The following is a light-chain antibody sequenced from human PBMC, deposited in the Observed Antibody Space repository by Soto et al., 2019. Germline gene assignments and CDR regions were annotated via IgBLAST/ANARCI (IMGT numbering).Light chain of an antibody. Sequence: DIQMTQSPSSLSASVGDRVTITCRASQSISSYLNWYQQKPGKAPKLLIYAASSLQSGVPSGFSGSGSGTDFNLTISSLQPEDFATYYCQQSYSTPLTFGPGTKVDIK. J-gene: IGKJ3*01. CDR3: QQSYSTPLT. V-gene: IGKV1-39*01. CDR1: QSISSY. CDR2: AAS.